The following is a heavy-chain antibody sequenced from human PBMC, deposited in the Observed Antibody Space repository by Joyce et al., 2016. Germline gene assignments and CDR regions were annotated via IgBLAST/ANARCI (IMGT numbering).Heavy chain of an antibody. CDR3: ARMTTVTTYYFDY. V-gene: IGHV4-31*03. J-gene: IGHJ4*02. D-gene: IGHD4-17*01. CDR1: GGSISSGGYY. CDR2: IYYSGSA. Sequence: QVQLQESGPGLVKPSQTLSLTCTVSGGSISSGGYYWSWIRQNPGKGLEWIGSIYYSGSAYYNPSLKSRVTISVDTSKNQFSLKLSSVSAADTAMFYCARMTTVTTYYFDYWGQGTLVTVSS.